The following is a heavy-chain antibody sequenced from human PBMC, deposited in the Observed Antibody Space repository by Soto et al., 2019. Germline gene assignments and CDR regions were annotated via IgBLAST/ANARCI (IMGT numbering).Heavy chain of an antibody. CDR2: IRNKARSYET. CDR1: GFTFSASA. D-gene: IGHD4-17*01. V-gene: IGHV3-73*02. CDR3: TRASGDYIVYYGLDV. Sequence: EVQLVESGGGLVQPGGSLKLSCAASGFTFSASAIHWVRQASGKGLEWVGLIRNKARSYETIHAASVKGRFTISRDDSKNTAYLQMNSLKTEDTAVYYCTRASGDYIVYYGLDVWGQGTTVTVSS. J-gene: IGHJ6*02.